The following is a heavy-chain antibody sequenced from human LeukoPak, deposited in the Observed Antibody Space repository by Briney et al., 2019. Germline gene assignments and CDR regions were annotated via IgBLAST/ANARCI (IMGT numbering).Heavy chain of an antibody. V-gene: IGHV4-39*01. J-gene: IGHJ4*02. CDR3: ARQRIAVAGPVDY. CDR1: VGSISSSSYY. Sequence: SETLSLTCTVSVGSISSSSYYWGWIRQPPGKGLEWIGSIYYSGSTYYNPSLKSRVTISVDTSKNQFSLKLSSVTAADTAVYYCARQRIAVAGPVDYWGQGTLVTVSS. CDR2: IYYSGST. D-gene: IGHD6-19*01.